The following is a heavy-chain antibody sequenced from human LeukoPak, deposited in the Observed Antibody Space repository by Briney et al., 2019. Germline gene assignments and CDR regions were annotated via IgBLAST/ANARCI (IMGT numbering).Heavy chain of an antibody. CDR2: IRSKAYGGTT. CDR3: TREAPYLVATAMVGCFDY. J-gene: IGHJ4*02. Sequence: PGGSLRLSCTASGFTFGDYAMSWFRQAPGKGLEWVGFIRSKAYGGTTEYAASVKGRFTISRDDSKSIAYLQMNSLKTEDTAVYYCTREAPYLVATAMVGCFDYWGPGTLVTVSS. V-gene: IGHV3-49*03. CDR1: GFTFGDYA. D-gene: IGHD5-18*01.